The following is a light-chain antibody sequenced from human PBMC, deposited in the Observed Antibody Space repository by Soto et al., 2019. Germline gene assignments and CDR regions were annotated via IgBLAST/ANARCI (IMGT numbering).Light chain of an antibody. CDR1: SSDVGHYNF. Sequence: QSALAQPASVSGSPGQSITISCTGTSSDVGHYNFVSWYQQLPGKAPKLLIYEVTHRPSGVSIRFSGSKSGSTASLTIFGLQAEDEADYYCSSYASNNTVYVFGTGTKLTVL. J-gene: IGLJ1*01. V-gene: IGLV2-14*01. CDR3: SSYASNNTVYV. CDR2: EVT.